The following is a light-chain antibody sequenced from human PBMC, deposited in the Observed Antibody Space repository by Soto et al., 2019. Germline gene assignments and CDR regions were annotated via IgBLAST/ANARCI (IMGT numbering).Light chain of an antibody. V-gene: IGKV3-20*01. CDR1: QSVSSSY. CDR3: RQYDSSPIT. Sequence: EIVLTQSPGTLSLSPGERATLSCRASQSVSSSYLAWYQQKPGQAPRLLIYGASSRATGSPDRFSGSGSGTHFTLTISRLEPEDFAVYYWRQYDSSPITFGQGTRLESK. J-gene: IGKJ5*01. CDR2: GAS.